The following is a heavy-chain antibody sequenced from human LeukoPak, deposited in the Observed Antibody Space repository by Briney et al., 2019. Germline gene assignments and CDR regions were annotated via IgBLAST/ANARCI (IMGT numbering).Heavy chain of an antibody. Sequence: GGSLRLSCAASGFTFSNYWTTWVRQAPGKGLEWVANIKQDGSEKYYVDSMKGRFTISRDNAKNSLYLQMNSLRAEDTAVYYCARSRYCRGGSCYSDYWGQGTLVTVSS. J-gene: IGHJ4*02. V-gene: IGHV3-7*04. CDR3: ARSRYCRGGSCYSDY. CDR1: GFTFSNYW. D-gene: IGHD2-15*01. CDR2: IKQDGSEK.